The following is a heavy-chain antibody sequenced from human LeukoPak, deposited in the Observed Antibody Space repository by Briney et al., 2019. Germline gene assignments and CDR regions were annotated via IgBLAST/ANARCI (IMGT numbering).Heavy chain of an antibody. D-gene: IGHD5-24*01. CDR1: GGSLSSDS. Sequence: SETLPLTCTVSGGSLSSDSWTWIRQPPGKRLQWIGYIYYSGSTNHNPSLKSRVTISVDTSKNQFSLKLSSVTATDTAVYYCARLGNRDGYNYFLDYWGQGILVTVSS. J-gene: IGHJ4*02. CDR3: ARLGNRDGYNYFLDY. V-gene: IGHV4-59*08. CDR2: IYYSGST.